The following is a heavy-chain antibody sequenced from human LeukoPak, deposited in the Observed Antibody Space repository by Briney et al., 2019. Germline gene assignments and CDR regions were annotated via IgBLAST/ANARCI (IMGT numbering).Heavy chain of an antibody. V-gene: IGHV3-30-3*01. CDR2: ISYDGSNK. CDR3: ARDVGGSYYFSYYYYYGMDV. CDR1: GFTFSSYA. Sequence: PGGSLRLSCAASGFTFSSYAMHWVRQAPGKGLEWVAVISYDGSNKYYADSVKGRFTISRDNAKNSLYLQMNSLRDEDTAVYYCARDVGGSYYFSYYYYYGMDVWGQGTTVTVSS. J-gene: IGHJ6*02. D-gene: IGHD1-26*01.